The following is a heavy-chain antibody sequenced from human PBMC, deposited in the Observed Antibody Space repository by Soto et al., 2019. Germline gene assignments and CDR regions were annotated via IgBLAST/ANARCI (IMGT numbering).Heavy chain of an antibody. Sequence: PSETLSLTCTVSGGSISSGGYSWNWIRQHPGKGLEWIGYIYSSGSTYYNPSLKSRLTISIDTSQNPFSLKLSSVTAADTAVYFCAREEAVRLERRFDSWGQGTLVTVSS. CDR1: GGSISSGGYS. CDR2: IYSSGST. V-gene: IGHV4-31*03. D-gene: IGHD6-6*01. J-gene: IGHJ5*01. CDR3: AREEAVRLERRFDS.